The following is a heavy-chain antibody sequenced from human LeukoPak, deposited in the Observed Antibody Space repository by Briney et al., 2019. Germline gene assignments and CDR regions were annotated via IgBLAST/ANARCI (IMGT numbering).Heavy chain of an antibody. CDR2: ISGSGGST. J-gene: IGHJ4*02. CDR3: AKDSRVVVVAATTPGFDY. V-gene: IGHV3-23*01. CDR1: GFTVSNKF. Sequence: GGSLRLSCAASGFTVSNKFMTWVRQAPGKGLEWVSAISGSGGSTYYADSVKGRFTISRDNSKNTLYLQMNSLGAEDTAIYYCAKDSRVVVVAATTPGFDYWGQGSLVTVSS. D-gene: IGHD2-15*01.